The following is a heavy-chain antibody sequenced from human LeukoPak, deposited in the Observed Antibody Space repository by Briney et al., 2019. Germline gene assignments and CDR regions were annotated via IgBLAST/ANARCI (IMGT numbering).Heavy chain of an antibody. CDR3: AKPREQQLLRIAFDV. V-gene: IGHV3-23*01. J-gene: IGHJ3*01. CDR2: ISGSGGST. CDR1: GFTFSSYA. Sequence: AGGSLRLSCAASGFTFSSYAMSWVRQAPGKGLKWVSAISGSGGSTYYADSVKGRFTISRDNSKNTLYLQLNNLRAEDTAVYYCAKPREQQLLRIAFDVWGQGTMVTVSS. D-gene: IGHD5/OR15-5a*01.